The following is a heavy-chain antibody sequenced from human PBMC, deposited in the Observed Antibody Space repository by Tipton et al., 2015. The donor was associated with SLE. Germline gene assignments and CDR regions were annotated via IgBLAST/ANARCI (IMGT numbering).Heavy chain of an antibody. Sequence: SLRLSCAASGFTFSNYWTSWVRQAPGKGPEWVANIKQDGSEMYYVDSVKGRFTISRDNSKNTLFLQMNSLRPQDTAVYYCAKASGAVYGTEYFDYWGQGTLVTVSS. CDR1: GFTFSNYW. CDR3: AKASGAVYGTEYFDY. D-gene: IGHD5/OR15-5a*01. J-gene: IGHJ4*02. CDR2: IKQDGSEM. V-gene: IGHV3-7*03.